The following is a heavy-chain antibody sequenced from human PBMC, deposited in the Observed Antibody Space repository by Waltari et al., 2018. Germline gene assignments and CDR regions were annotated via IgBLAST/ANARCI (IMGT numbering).Heavy chain of an antibody. V-gene: IGHV4-34*01. CDR1: GGSFSGYY. D-gene: IGHD5-18*01. J-gene: IGHJ3*02. CDR3: ARRTWIQLWLLVTSFAI. Sequence: QVQLQQWGAGLLKPSETLSLTCAVYGGSFSGYYWSWIRQPPGKGLEWIGEINHSGICNDYPSLRSLVTISVDTSKNQFSLKLSSVTAADTAVYYCARRTWIQLWLLVTSFAIWGQGTIVTVSS. CDR2: INHSGIC.